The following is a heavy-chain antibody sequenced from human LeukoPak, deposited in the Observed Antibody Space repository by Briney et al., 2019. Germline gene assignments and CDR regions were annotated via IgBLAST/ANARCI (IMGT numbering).Heavy chain of an antibody. J-gene: IGHJ3*02. V-gene: IGHV4-39*07. CDR3: ARDLYSSRTNDAFVI. D-gene: IGHD6-13*01. Sequence: SETLSLTCSVSGDSISLSFYYWGWIRQPPGKALEWIGSVYYSGTTSYNPSLKSRVTISVDMSKNHFSLRLRSVTAADTALYYCARDLYSSRTNDAFVIWVQGTMVTVSS. CDR1: GDSISLSFYY. CDR2: VYYSGTT.